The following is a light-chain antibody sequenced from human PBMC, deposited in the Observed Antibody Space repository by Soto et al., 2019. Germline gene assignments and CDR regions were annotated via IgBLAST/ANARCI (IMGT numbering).Light chain of an antibody. CDR1: QSILHSYYNKNY. Sequence: DSVMTKSTDSLAVSLGERATINCKSGQSILHSYYNKNYLAWYQQKPGQPPKLLIYWASTRESGVPDRFSGSGSGTDFTLTISSLQAEDVAVYYCQQYYSTPPLTFGGGSNVDI. CDR2: WAS. CDR3: QQYYSTPPLT. J-gene: IGKJ4*01. V-gene: IGKV4-1*01.